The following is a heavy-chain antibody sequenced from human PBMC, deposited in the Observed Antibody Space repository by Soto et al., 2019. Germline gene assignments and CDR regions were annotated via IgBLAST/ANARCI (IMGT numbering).Heavy chain of an antibody. D-gene: IGHD1-1*01. CDR1: GFTFSSYG. CDR2: ISYDGSNK. CDR3: VAEGTGMDV. Sequence: PGGSLRLSCAASGFTFSSYGMHWVRQAPGKGLEWVAVISYDGSNKYYADSVKGRFTISRDNSKNTLYLQMNSLRAEDTAVYYCVAEGTGMDVWGQGTTVTVSS. V-gene: IGHV3-30*03. J-gene: IGHJ6*02.